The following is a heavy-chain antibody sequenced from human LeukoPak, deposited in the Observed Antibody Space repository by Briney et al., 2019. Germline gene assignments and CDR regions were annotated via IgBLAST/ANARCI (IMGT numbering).Heavy chain of an antibody. V-gene: IGHV3-48*01. J-gene: IGHJ3*02. D-gene: IGHD2/OR15-2a*01. CDR3: AREGTYYGGAFDI. CDR2: ISSSSSTI. Sequence: GGSLRLSCAASGSTFSSYSMNWVRQAPGKGLEWVSYISSSSSTIYYADSVKGRFTISRDNAKNSLYLQMNSLRAEDTAVYYCAREGTYYGGAFDIWGQGTMVTVSS. CDR1: GSTFSSYS.